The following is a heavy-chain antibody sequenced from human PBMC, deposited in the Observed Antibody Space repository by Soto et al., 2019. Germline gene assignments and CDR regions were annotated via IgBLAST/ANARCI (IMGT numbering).Heavy chain of an antibody. CDR3: AGTRITIFGVVIIFDY. J-gene: IGHJ4*02. V-gene: IGHV4-39*01. CDR2: IYYSGST. D-gene: IGHD3-3*01. Sequence: SETLSLTCTVSGGSISSSSYYWGWIRQPPGKGLEWIGSIYYSGSTYYNPSLKSRVTISVDTSKNQFSLKLSSVTAADTAVYYCAGTRITIFGVVIIFDYWGQGTLVTVSS. CDR1: GGSISSSSYY.